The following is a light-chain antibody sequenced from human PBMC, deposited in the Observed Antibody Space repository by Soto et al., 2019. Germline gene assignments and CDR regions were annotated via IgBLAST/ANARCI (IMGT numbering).Light chain of an antibody. J-gene: IGKJ2*01. CDR2: AAF. Sequence: DIQMTQSPSTLSASVGDRVTITCRASQSIGEWLAWFQQKPGKAPKRLIFAAFTLESGVPPRFSGSRSSTEFTLTISSLQPDDFATCFGQHYDSYSYTFSLGTKLEIK. V-gene: IGKV1-5*03. CDR3: QHYDSYSYT. CDR1: QSIGEW.